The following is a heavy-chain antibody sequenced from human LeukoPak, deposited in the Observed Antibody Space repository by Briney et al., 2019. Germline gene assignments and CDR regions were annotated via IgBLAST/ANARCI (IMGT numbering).Heavy chain of an antibody. CDR2: INTNTGNP. CDR3: ARESADDYYYYMDV. Sequence: EASVKVSCKASGYTFTSYAMNWVRQAPGQGLEWMGWINTNTGNPTHAQGFTGRFVFSLDTSVSTAYLQISSLKAEDTAVYYCARESADDYYYYMDVWGKGTTVTVSS. CDR1: GYTFTSYA. J-gene: IGHJ6*03. D-gene: IGHD6-13*01. V-gene: IGHV7-4-1*02.